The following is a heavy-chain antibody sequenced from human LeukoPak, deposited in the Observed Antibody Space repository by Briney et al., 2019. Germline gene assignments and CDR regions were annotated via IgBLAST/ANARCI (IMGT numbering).Heavy chain of an antibody. CDR2: IYYSGST. CDR3: ARHVPSRARSSGWYGEFDY. V-gene: IGHV4-39*01. J-gene: IGHJ4*02. D-gene: IGHD6-19*01. Sequence: SETLSLTCTVSGGSISSSSYYWGWIRQPPGKGLEWIGSIYYSGSTYYNPSLKSRVTISVDTSKNQFSLKLSSVTAADTAVYYCARHVPSRARSSGWYGEFDYWGQGTLVTVSS. CDR1: GGSISSSSYY.